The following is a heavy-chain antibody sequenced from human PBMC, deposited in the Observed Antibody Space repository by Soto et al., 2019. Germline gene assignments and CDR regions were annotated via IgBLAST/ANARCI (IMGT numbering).Heavy chain of an antibody. CDR2: VIPIFGTP. J-gene: IGHJ6*02. CDR3: SRSQGGSSSLDIYYYYYYGMDV. V-gene: IGHV1-69*01. Sequence: QVQLVQSGAEVKKPGSSVKVSCKAPGGTFSTYATSWVRQAPGQGLEWMGGVIPIFGTPKYAQKFQGRVTITADESTSTGYMELRSLRSEDTAVYYCSRSQGGSSSLDIYYYYYYGMDVWGQGTTVTVSS. D-gene: IGHD2-15*01. CDR1: GGTFSTYA.